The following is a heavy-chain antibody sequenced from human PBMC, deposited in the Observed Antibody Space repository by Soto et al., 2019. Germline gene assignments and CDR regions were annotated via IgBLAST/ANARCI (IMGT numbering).Heavy chain of an antibody. Sequence: GGSLRLSCVASGFTFSSYSMNWVRQAPGKGLEWVSSISSSSSYIYYADSVKGRFTISRDNAKNSRYLQMNSLRAEDTAVYYCARDDSPYYYYGMDVWGQGTTVTVSS. CDR3: ARDDSPYYYYGMDV. J-gene: IGHJ6*02. CDR1: GFTFSSYS. V-gene: IGHV3-21*01. CDR2: ISSSSSYI. D-gene: IGHD3-22*01.